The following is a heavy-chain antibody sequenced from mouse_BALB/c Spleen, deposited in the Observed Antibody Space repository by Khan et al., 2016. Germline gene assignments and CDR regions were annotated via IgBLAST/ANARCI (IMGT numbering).Heavy chain of an antibody. Sequence: EVQLEESGGGLVQPGGSMKLSCVASGFTFSNYWMNWVSQSPEKGLEWVAEIRLKSDDYVTHYAEYVKGRITISRDDTTSHVYLQMNNLRAEDTGIYYCWIRLWGQGTTLTVSS. CDR1: GFTFSNYW. CDR3: WIRL. V-gene: IGHV6-6*02. CDR2: IRLKSDDYVT. D-gene: IGHD1-2*01. J-gene: IGHJ2*01.